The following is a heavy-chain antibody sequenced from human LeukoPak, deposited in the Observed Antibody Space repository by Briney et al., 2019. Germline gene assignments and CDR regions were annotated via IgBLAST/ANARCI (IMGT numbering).Heavy chain of an antibody. V-gene: IGHV4-61*01. CDR2: IYYSGST. Sequence: PSETLSLTCTVSGGSISSGSYYWSWIRQPPGKGLEWIGYIYYSGSTNYNPSLKSRVTMSVDTSKNEFSLKLSSVTTADTAVYYCATRRIAVAAPFDYWGQGTLVTVSS. CDR1: GGSISSGSYY. CDR3: ATRRIAVAAPFDY. J-gene: IGHJ4*02. D-gene: IGHD6-19*01.